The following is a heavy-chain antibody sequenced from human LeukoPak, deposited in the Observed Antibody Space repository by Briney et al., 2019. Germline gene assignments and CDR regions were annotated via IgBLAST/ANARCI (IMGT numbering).Heavy chain of an antibody. D-gene: IGHD6-19*01. CDR1: GFTVSTNF. Sequence: GGSLRLPCAAPGFTVSTNFMSWVRQAPGKGLEWVSVIYAGGDTYYADSVKGRFTISRDNSKNTLYLQMNSLRAEDTAVYYCARSGSGWFDFWGQGTLVTVSS. J-gene: IGHJ4*02. V-gene: IGHV3-53*01. CDR2: IYAGGDT. CDR3: ARSGSGWFDF.